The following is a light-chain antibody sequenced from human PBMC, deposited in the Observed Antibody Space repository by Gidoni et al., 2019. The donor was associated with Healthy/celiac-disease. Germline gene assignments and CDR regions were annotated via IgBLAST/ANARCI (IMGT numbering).Light chain of an antibody. J-gene: IGKJ5*01. CDR2: WAS. CDR1: RSVLYSSNNKNY. Sequence: DIVMTQSPDSLPVSLGERATINCKSRRSVLYSSNNKNYLTWYQQKPGQPPKLLIYWASTRESGVPDRFSGSGTGTDFTLTISSLQAEDVAVYYCQQYYSTPITFGQGTRLEIK. V-gene: IGKV4-1*01. CDR3: QQYYSTPIT.